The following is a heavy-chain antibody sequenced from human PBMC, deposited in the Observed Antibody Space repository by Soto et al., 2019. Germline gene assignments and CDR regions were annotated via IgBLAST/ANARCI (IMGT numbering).Heavy chain of an antibody. J-gene: IGHJ3*02. D-gene: IGHD4-17*01. CDR2: ISGSGGST. CDR1: GFTFSSYA. CDR3: AKATEEDGDANGGAFDI. V-gene: IGHV3-23*01. Sequence: ESGGGLVQPGGSLRLSCAASGFTFSSYAMSWVRQAPGKGLEWVSAISGSGGSTYYADSVKGRFTISRDNSKNTLYLQMNSLRAEDTAVYYCAKATEEDGDANGGAFDIWGQGTMVTVSS.